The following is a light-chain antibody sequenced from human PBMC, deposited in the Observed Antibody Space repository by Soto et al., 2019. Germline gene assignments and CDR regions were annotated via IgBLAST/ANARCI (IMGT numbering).Light chain of an antibody. CDR3: SSYTSSSTYV. V-gene: IGLV2-14*01. Sequence: QSVLTQPASVSGSPGQSITISCTGTSSDVGGYNYVSWYQQHPGKAPKLMIYEVSNRPSGVSNRFSGSKSGNTASLTISGLQAEDDADYYCSSYTSSSTYVFGTVTKVTVL. CDR1: SSDVGGYNY. CDR2: EVS. J-gene: IGLJ1*01.